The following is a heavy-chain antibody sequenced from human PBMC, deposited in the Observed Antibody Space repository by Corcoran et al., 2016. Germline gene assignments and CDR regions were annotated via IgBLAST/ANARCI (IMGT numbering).Heavy chain of an antibody. D-gene: IGHD6-19*01. CDR3: ARQGWLQGGWFDP. Sequence: EVQLVQSGAEVKKPGESLKISCKGSGYSFISQWIAWVRQMPGKGLEWMGIIYPGDSETRYKPAFQGQVTISADKSISTAYLHWGSLKASDTAMYYCARQGWLQGGWFDPWGQGTLVTVSS. V-gene: IGHV5-51*01. CDR2: IYPGDSET. J-gene: IGHJ5*02. CDR1: GYSFISQW.